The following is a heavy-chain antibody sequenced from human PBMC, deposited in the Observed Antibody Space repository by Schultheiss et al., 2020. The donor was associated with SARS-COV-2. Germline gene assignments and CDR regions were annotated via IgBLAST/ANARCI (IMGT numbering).Heavy chain of an antibody. CDR1: GYTFTSYY. V-gene: IGHV1-18*04. CDR2: ISAYNGNT. D-gene: IGHD4-11*01. CDR3: ARDHHDYSNYLDY. Sequence: ASVKVSCKASGYTFTSYYMHWVRQAPGQGLEWMGWISAYNGNTNYAQKLQGRVTMTTDTSTSTAYMELRSLRSDDTAVYYCARDHHDYSNYLDYWGQGTLVTVSS. J-gene: IGHJ4*02.